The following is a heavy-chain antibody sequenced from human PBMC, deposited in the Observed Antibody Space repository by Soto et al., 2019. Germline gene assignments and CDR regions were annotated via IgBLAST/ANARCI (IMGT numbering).Heavy chain of an antibody. Sequence: SVKVSCKASGGTFSSYAISWVRQAPGQGLEWMGGIIPIFGTANYAQKFQGRVTITADESTSTAYMELSSLRSEDTAVYYCARYGWSGHHYDYWGQGTLVTVSS. CDR2: IIPIFGTA. V-gene: IGHV1-69*13. J-gene: IGHJ4*02. CDR1: GGTFSSYA. D-gene: IGHD3-3*01. CDR3: ARYGWSGHHYDY.